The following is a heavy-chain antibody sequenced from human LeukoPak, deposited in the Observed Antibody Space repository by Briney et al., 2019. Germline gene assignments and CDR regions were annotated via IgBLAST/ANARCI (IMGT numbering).Heavy chain of an antibody. CDR1: GFTFSTYS. J-gene: IGHJ4*02. CDR3: ARDKDYGDDFDY. Sequence: GGSLRLSCAASGFTFSTYSMNWVRQAPGKGLEWVSYINISSSTIYYTDSVKGRFTISRDNAKDSLYLQMNSLRAEDTAVYYCARDKDYGDDFDYWGQGTLVTVSS. CDR2: INISSSTI. D-gene: IGHD4-17*01. V-gene: IGHV3-48*01.